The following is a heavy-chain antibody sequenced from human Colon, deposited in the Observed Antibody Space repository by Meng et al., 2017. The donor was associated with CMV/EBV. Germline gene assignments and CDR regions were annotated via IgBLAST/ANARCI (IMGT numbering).Heavy chain of an antibody. CDR2: INVKDGNT. CDR1: GYTFNHYG. D-gene: IGHD2-15*01. CDR3: ARSLGYCSSGTCYTNWFDP. J-gene: IGHJ5*02. V-gene: IGHV1-18*01. Sequence: QVQLVQSGAEGKKPGASVMVSCNASGYTFNHYGIAWVRQAPGQGLEWMGWINVKDGNTNYAENFQGRVTMTTDTSTSTAYLDLRSLRSDDTAVYFCARSLGYCSSGTCYTNWFDPWGQGTLVTVSS.